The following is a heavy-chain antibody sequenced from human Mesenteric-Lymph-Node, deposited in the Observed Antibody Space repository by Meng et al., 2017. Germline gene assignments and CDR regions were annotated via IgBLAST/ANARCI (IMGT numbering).Heavy chain of an antibody. CDR2: INHSGST. Sequence: QVQLQQWGAGLLKPSETLSLTCAVHGGSFSGYYWSWIRQPPGKGLEWIGEINHSGSTYYNPSLKSRVTISVDTSKNQFSLRLSSVTAADTAVYYCARDLGVATSIAGFVYWGQGTLVTVSS. D-gene: IGHD5-12*01. CDR3: ARDLGVATSIAGFVY. V-gene: IGHV4-34*01. CDR1: GGSFSGYY. J-gene: IGHJ4*02.